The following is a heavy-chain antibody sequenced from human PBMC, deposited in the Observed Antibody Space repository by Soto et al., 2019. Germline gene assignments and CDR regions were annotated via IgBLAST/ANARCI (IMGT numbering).Heavy chain of an antibody. V-gene: IGHV3-21*01. CDR1: GFTFSSYS. D-gene: IGHD3-16*01. J-gene: IGHJ6*03. CDR2: ISSSSSYI. CDR3: ARDSSFGAVRYMDV. Sequence: GGSLRLSCAASGFTFSSYSMNWVRQAPGKGLEWVSSISSSSSYIYYADSVKGRFTISRDNAKNSLYLQMNSLRAEDTAVYYCARDSSFGAVRYMDVWGKGTTVTVSS.